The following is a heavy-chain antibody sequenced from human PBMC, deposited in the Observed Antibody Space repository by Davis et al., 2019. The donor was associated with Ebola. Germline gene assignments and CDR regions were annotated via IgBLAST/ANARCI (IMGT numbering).Heavy chain of an antibody. CDR2: IYHSGSN. D-gene: IGHD4-17*01. CDR3: ARSYGDYVGTFDN. CDR1: GGPIRSGGYS. Sequence: SQTPSLTRAVSGGPIRSGGYSWSWIRQPPGKGLEWIGYIYHSGSNNYNPSLKSRVTISVDTSKNQFSLKLSSVTAADTAVYYCARSYGDYVGTFDNWGQGTMVTVSS. V-gene: IGHV4-30-2*02. J-gene: IGHJ3*02.